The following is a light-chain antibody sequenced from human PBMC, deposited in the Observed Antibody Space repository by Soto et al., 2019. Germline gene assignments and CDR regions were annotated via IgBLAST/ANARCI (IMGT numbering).Light chain of an antibody. Sequence: EIVLTQSPGTLSLSPGDRATLSCRASQSVTSTFLAWYQQKPGQAPRLLIYGASSRATGIPDRFSGSGSGTEFTLTISSLQPEDFATYYCQQLKSNLITFGQGTRLEIK. CDR3: QQLKSNLIT. J-gene: IGKJ5*01. CDR1: QSVTSTF. CDR2: GAS. V-gene: IGKV3-20*01.